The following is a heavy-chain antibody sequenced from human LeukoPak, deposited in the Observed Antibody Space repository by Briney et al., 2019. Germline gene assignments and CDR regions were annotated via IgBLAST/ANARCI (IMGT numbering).Heavy chain of an antibody. D-gene: IGHD2-2*01. J-gene: IGHJ4*02. V-gene: IGHV3-53*01. CDR2: IYSDGNT. Sequence: GGSLRLSCAASGVAVSGNYMSWVRQAPGKGLEWVSVIYSDGNTFYADSVKGRFTSSRDNSMNTLYLQMNSLRAEDTAMYYCARAPKGCTTTTCYAGGVDSWGQGTLVTVSS. CDR3: ARAPKGCTTTTCYAGGVDS. CDR1: GVAVSGNY.